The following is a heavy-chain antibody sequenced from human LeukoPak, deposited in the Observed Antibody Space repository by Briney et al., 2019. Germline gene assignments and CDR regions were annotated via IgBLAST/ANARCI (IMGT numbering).Heavy chain of an antibody. CDR3: ARDPAPQGWFDL. CDR1: GFTFSSYW. V-gene: IGHV3-74*01. CDR2: INSDGSST. J-gene: IGHJ5*02. Sequence: PGGSLRLSCVASGFTFSSYWMHWVRQAPGKGLVWVSRINSDGSSTTYADSVKGRFTISRDNAKNTLYLQMNSLRVEETAVYYCARDPAPQGWFDLWGQGTLVTVSS.